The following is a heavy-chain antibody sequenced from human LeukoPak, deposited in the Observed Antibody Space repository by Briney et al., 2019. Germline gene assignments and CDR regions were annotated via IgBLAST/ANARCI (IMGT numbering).Heavy chain of an antibody. V-gene: IGHV3-7*01. CDR2: IKQDGSEK. D-gene: IGHD6-6*01. CDR1: GFTFSSYG. Sequence: GGSLRLSCAASGFTFSSYGMSWVRQAPGKGLEWVANIKQDGSEKYYVDSVKGRFTISRDNAENSLYLQMNSLRAEDTAVYYCARDRRQTYLYDWGQGTLVTVSS. CDR3: ARDRRQTYLYD. J-gene: IGHJ4*02.